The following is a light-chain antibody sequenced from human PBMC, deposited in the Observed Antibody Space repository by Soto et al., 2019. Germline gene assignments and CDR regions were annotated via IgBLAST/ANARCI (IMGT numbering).Light chain of an antibody. CDR3: SSYTSSRTRV. V-gene: IGLV2-14*01. J-gene: IGLJ1*01. CDR1: SSDVGAYNY. Sequence: QSVLTQPASVSGSPGQSITISCTGTSSDVGAYNYVSWYQQHPGKAPKLMIYEVSNRPSGVSHRFSGSKSDNTASLTISGLQTDDEADYYCSSYTSSRTRVFGSGTKVTVL. CDR2: EVS.